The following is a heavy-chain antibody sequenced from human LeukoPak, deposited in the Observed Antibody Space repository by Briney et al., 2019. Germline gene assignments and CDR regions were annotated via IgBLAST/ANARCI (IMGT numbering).Heavy chain of an antibody. CDR2: IYYSGST. CDR3: ARRDSSSWYSNAFDI. CDR1: GGSISSYY. Sequence: SETLSLTYTVSGGSISSYYWSWIRQPPGKGLEWIGYIYYSGSTNYNPSLKSRVTISVDTSKNQFSLKLSSETAADTAVYYCARRDSSSWYSNAFDIWGQGTMVTVSS. J-gene: IGHJ3*02. V-gene: IGHV4-59*08. D-gene: IGHD6-13*01.